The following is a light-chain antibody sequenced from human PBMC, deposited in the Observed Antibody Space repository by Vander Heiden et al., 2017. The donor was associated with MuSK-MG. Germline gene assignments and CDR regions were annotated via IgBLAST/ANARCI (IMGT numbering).Light chain of an antibody. CDR1: SSDVGGYNY. J-gene: IGLJ1*01. V-gene: IGLV2-14*03. Sequence: QSALPQPASVSGSPGHSITIPCPGTSSDVGGYNYVSWYQQHPGQAPKLMIYDVSKRPSGVSNRFSGSKSGNTASLTISGLQAEDEADYYCSSYTSSSTPTVFGTGTKVTVL. CDR2: DVS. CDR3: SSYTSSSTPTV.